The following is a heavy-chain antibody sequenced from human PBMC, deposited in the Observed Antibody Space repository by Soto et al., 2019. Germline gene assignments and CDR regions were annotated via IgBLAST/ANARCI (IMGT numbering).Heavy chain of an antibody. CDR1: GYTFTSYA. D-gene: IGHD1-20*01. J-gene: IGHJ3*02. CDR3: ARDLTGTTFAFDI. CDR2: INAGNGNT. V-gene: IGHV1-3*01. Sequence: QVQLVQSGAEVKKPGASVKVSCKASGYTFTSYAMHWVRQAPGQRLEWMGWINAGNGNTKYSQKFQGRDTITRDTSASTAYMELSSLRSEDTAVYYCARDLTGTTFAFDIWGQGTMVTVSS.